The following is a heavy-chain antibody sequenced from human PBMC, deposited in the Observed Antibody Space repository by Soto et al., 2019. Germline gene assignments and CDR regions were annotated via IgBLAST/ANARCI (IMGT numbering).Heavy chain of an antibody. CDR3: ARGQTKLDFDYSTYGYSYYFDY. V-gene: IGHV4-31*03. Sequence: QVQLQESGPGLVKPSQTLSLTCTVSGGSISSGGYYWSWIRQHPGKGLEWIGYIYYSGSTYYNPSLKSRVTISVDTSKNQFSLKLSSVTAADTAVYYCARGQTKLDFDYSTYGYSYYFDYWGQGTLVTVSS. CDR1: GGSISSGGYY. CDR2: IYYSGST. D-gene: IGHD4-4*01. J-gene: IGHJ4*02.